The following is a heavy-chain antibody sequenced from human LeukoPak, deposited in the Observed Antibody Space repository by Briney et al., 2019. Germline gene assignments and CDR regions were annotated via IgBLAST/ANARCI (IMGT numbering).Heavy chain of an antibody. CDR2: ISGYNGNK. V-gene: IGHV1-18*01. J-gene: IGHJ6*02. Sequence: ASVKVSCKASGYTFTSYSISWVRQAPGQGLEWMGGISGYNGNKKNAHNINGRVTMTKNTSTSTAYMELRRLRSDDTAVYYCARGSSYGSDYYYGMDGWGQGTTVTVSS. CDR1: GYTFTSYS. CDR3: ARGSSYGSDYYYGMDG. D-gene: IGHD5-18*01.